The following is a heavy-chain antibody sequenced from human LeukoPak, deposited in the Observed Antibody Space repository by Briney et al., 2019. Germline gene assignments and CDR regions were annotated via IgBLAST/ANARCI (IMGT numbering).Heavy chain of an antibody. D-gene: IGHD3-16*01. J-gene: IGHJ6*02. Sequence: SAKVSCKASGGTFSSYAISWVRQAPGQGLEWMGRIIPILGIANYAQKFQGRVTITADKSTSTAYMELSSLRSEDTAVYYCARAPTFGGVIYGMDVWGQGTTVTVSS. V-gene: IGHV1-69*04. CDR1: GGTFSSYA. CDR3: ARAPTFGGVIYGMDV. CDR2: IIPILGIA.